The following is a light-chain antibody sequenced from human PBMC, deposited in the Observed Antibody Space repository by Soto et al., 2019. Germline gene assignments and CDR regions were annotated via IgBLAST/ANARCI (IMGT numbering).Light chain of an antibody. CDR3: QQYTGPPTT. Sequence: EIILTESAYTLSLSPGERATLSCRASQTVSSNYLAWCQQRPGQAPRILIYGESTRAAGIPDRLSGSGSGTDFTLTITRLEPEDSAVYFCQQYTGPPTTFGQGTRLEIK. V-gene: IGKV3-20*01. J-gene: IGKJ5*01. CDR1: QTVSSNY. CDR2: GES.